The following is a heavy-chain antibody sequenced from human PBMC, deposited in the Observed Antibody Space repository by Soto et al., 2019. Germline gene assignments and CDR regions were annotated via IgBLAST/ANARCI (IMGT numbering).Heavy chain of an antibody. D-gene: IGHD3-22*01. J-gene: IGHJ3*02. V-gene: IGHV3-66*01. CDR1: GFTVSSNY. CDR3: ARDSSGYYGGSWAFDI. CDR2: IYSGGST. Sequence: EVQLVESGGGLVQPGGSLRLSCAASGFTVSSNYMSWVRQAPGKGLEWVSVIYSGGSTYYADSVKGRFTISRDNSKNTLYLQMNRLRAEDTAVYYCARDSSGYYGGSWAFDIWGQGTMVTVSS.